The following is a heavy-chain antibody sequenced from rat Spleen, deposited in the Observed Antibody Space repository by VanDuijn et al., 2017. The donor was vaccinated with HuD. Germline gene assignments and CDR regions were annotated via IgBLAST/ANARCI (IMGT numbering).Heavy chain of an antibody. V-gene: IGHV3-1*01. CDR1: DYSITSDY. CDR3: ARQDYYDVYCPQFAY. D-gene: IGHD1-12*03. Sequence: EVQLQESGPGLVKPSQSLSLTCSVTDYSITSDYWGWIRKFPGNKMEWMGYISYSGSTSYNPPLKRRVSITRDTSKNQFFLHLNSVTTEYTATYYCARQDYYDVYCPQFAYWGQGTLVTVSS. CDR2: ISYSGST. J-gene: IGHJ3*01.